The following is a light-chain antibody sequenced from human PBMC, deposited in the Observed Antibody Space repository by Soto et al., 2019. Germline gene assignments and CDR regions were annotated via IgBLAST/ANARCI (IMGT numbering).Light chain of an antibody. Sequence: EIVMTQSPGTLSVSPGERATLSCRASQSVSSNLAWYQQKPGQAPRLLIYGASTRATGIPARFSGSRSGTEFTLTISGLQFEDCAVYYCQQYNNWPRTFGQGTKVEIK. J-gene: IGKJ1*01. V-gene: IGKV3-15*01. CDR1: QSVSSN. CDR2: GAS. CDR3: QQYNNWPRT.